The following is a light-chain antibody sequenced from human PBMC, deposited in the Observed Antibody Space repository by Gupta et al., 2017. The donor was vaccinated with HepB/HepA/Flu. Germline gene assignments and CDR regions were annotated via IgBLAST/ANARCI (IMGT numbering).Light chain of an antibody. CDR3: MQALQTPLT. CDR2: LGS. CDR1: QSLLHINGYNY. V-gene: IGKV2-28*01. Sequence: DIAMTQSPLSLPVTPGEPTSIPCRSSQSLLHINGYNYLDWYLQKPGQSPQLLIYLGSNRASGVPDRFSGSGSGTDFTLKISRVEAEDFGVYYCMQALQTPLTFGGGTKVEIK. J-gene: IGKJ4*01.